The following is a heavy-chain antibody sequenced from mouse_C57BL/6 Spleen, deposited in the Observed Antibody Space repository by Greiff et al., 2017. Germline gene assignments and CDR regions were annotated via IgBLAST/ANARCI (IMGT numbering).Heavy chain of an antibody. V-gene: IGHV1-22*01. CDR3: ARAGNYWYFDV. CDR2: INPNTGGT. J-gene: IGHJ1*03. CDR1: GYTFTDYN. D-gene: IGHD2-1*01. Sequence: EVQLQQSGPELVKPGASVKMSCKASGYTFTDYNLHWVKQSHGKSLEWIGYINPNTGGTSYNQKFKGKATLTVNKSSSTAYMELRSLTSEDSAVYYCARAGNYWYFDVWGTGTTVTVSS.